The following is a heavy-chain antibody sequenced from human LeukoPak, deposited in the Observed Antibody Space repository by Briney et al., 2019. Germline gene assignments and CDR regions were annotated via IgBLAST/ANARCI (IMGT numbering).Heavy chain of an antibody. Sequence: GGSLRLSCAASGFTFSSYGMHWVRQAPGKGLEWVAVISYDGSNKYYAGSVKGRFTISRDTSKNTLYLQMNSLRPEDTAVYYCAKCLFGTSSDYYYYGMDVWGQGTTVTVSS. V-gene: IGHV3-30*18. J-gene: IGHJ6*02. CDR3: AKCLFGTSSDYYYYGMDV. CDR1: GFTFSSYG. CDR2: ISYDGSNK. D-gene: IGHD6-6*01.